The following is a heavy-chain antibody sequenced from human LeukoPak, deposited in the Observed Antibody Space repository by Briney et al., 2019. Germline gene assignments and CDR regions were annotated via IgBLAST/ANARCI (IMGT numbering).Heavy chain of an antibody. Sequence: SETLSLTCTVSGYSISSGYYWGWIRQPPGKGLEWIGSIYHSGSTYYNPSLQSRVTISVDTSKNQFSLKLSSVTAADTAVYYCARVYLYAFDIWGQGTMVTVSS. CDR2: IYHSGST. J-gene: IGHJ3*02. CDR3: ARVYLYAFDI. D-gene: IGHD2-2*02. CDR1: GYSISSGYY. V-gene: IGHV4-38-2*02.